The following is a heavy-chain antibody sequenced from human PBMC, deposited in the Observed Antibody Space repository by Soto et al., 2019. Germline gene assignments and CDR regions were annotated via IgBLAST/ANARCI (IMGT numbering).Heavy chain of an antibody. Sequence: GESLKISCKGSGYSFTSYWIGWVRQMPGKGLEWMGIIYPGDSDTRYSPSFQGQVTISADKSISTAYLQWSSLKASDTAMYDCARLRCTNGVCYKDWYFDLWARGTLVTVSS. CDR1: GYSFTSYW. CDR2: IYPGDSDT. V-gene: IGHV5-51*01. D-gene: IGHD2-8*01. CDR3: ARLRCTNGVCYKDWYFDL. J-gene: IGHJ2*01.